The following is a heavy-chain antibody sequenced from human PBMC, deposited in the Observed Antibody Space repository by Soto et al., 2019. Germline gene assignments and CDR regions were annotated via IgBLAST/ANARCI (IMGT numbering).Heavy chain of an antibody. CDR1: GGSFNDDY. CDR3: ARARGRWFGDLNWFDP. D-gene: IGHD3-10*01. J-gene: IGHJ5*02. CDR2: INDSGST. V-gene: IGHV4-34*01. Sequence: SETLSLTCAVEGGSFNDDYWSWIRQPPGKGLEWIGEINDSGSTKYNPSLKSRVTISVDTSKNQFSLKLSSVTAADTAVYYCARARGRWFGDLNWFDPWGQGTLVTVSS.